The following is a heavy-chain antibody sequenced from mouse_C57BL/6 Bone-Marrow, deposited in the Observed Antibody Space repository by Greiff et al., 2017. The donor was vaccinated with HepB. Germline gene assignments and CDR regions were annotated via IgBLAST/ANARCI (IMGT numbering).Heavy chain of an antibody. CDR2: IYPRSGNT. V-gene: IGHV1-81*01. CDR3: ARYYGYDVWYFDV. D-gene: IGHD2-2*01. CDR1: GYTFTSYG. J-gene: IGHJ1*03. Sequence: VKLQQSGAELARPGASVKLSCKASGYTFTSYGISWVKQRTGQGLEWIGEIYPRSGNTYYNEKFKGKATLTADKSSSTAYMELRSLTSEDSVVYFCARYYGYDVWYFDVWGTGTTVTVSS.